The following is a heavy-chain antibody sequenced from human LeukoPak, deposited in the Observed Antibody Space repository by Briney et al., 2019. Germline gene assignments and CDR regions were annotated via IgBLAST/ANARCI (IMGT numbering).Heavy chain of an antibody. V-gene: IGHV3-30*04. CDR3: ARDLSMGLEAFGP. CDR1: GFTFSSYA. Sequence: PGGSLRLSCAASGFTFSSYAMHWVRQAPGKGLEWVAVISYDGSNKYYADSVKGRFTISRDNSKNTLYLQMNSLRAEDTAVYYCARDLSMGLEAFGPWGQGTLVTVSS. D-gene: IGHD3-10*01. CDR2: ISYDGSNK. J-gene: IGHJ5*02.